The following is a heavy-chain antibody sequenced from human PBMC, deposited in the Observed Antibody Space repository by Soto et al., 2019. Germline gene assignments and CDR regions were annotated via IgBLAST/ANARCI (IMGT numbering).Heavy chain of an antibody. CDR2: IIPILGTA. CDR3: SREEIHSYYYYGMDV. J-gene: IGHJ6*02. Sequence: QVQLVQSGAEVKKPGSSVKVSCKASGGTFSSYAISWVRQAPGQGLEWMGGIIPILGTANYTQKFQGRVTITADETKSTAYMELSSLKSEDTGVDYFSREEIHSYYYYGMDVWGQGTTVPVSS. V-gene: IGHV1-69*01. CDR1: GGTFSSYA.